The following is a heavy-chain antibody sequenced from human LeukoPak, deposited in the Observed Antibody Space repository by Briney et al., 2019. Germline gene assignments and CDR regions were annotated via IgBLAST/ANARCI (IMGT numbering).Heavy chain of an antibody. J-gene: IGHJ4*02. D-gene: IGHD3-22*01. V-gene: IGHV3-30*18. CDR2: ISYDGSNK. CDR1: GFIFNNYE. Sequence: GGSLRLSCAASGFIFNNYEMNWVRQAPGKGLEWVAVISYDGSNKYYADSVKGRFTISRDNSKNTLYLQMNSLRAEDTAVYYCAKGTKNYYDSSGYYFDYWGQGTLVTVSS. CDR3: AKGTKNYYDSSGYYFDY.